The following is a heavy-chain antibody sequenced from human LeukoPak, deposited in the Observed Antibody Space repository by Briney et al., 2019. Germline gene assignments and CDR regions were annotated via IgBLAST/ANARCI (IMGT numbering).Heavy chain of an antibody. J-gene: IGHJ3*02. CDR1: EFPFVDYA. D-gene: IGHD3-10*01. V-gene: IGHV3-48*03. CDR3: AREVRVWFGEFGAFDI. Sequence: SGGSLRLSCTASEFPFVDYAMSWLRQAPGKGLEWVSYISSSGSTIYYADSVKGRFTISRDNAKDSLYLQMNSLRAEDTAVYYCAREVRVWFGEFGAFDIWGQGTMVTVSS. CDR2: ISSSGSTI.